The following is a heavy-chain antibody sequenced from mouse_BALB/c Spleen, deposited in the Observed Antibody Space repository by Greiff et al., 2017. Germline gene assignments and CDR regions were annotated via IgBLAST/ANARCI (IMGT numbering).Heavy chain of an antibody. Sequence: VQLQQSGTVLARPGASVKMSCKASGYTFTSYWMHWVKQRPGQGLEWIGAIYPGNSDTSYNQKFKGKAKLTAVTSTSTAYMELSSLTNEDSAVYNCTRFYYGNRWFAYWGQGTLVTVSA. CDR3: TRFYYGNRWFAY. D-gene: IGHD2-1*01. J-gene: IGHJ3*01. CDR2: IYPGNSDT. CDR1: GYTFTSYW. V-gene: IGHV1-5*01.